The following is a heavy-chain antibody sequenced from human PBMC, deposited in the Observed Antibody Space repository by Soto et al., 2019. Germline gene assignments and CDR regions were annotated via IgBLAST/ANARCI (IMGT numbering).Heavy chain of an antibody. V-gene: IGHV1-24*01. D-gene: IGHD3-3*01. J-gene: IGHJ4*02. CDR2: FDPEDGET. Sequence: ASVKVSCKVSGYTLTELSMHWVRQAPGKGLEWMGGFDPEDGETIYAQKFQGRVTMTEDTSTDTAYMELSRLTSEDTAIYYCARGAYDFWSGYQHFDSWGQGSLVTVSS. CDR3: ARGAYDFWSGYQHFDS. CDR1: GYTLTELS.